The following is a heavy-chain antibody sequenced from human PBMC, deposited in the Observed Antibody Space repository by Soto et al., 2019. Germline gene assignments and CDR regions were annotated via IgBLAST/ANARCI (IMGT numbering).Heavy chain of an antibody. V-gene: IGHV3-7*01. CDR3: ARDDGYCSGGRCYAWFAP. CDR1: GFTFSSNW. D-gene: IGHD2-15*01. Sequence: PGGSLRLSCVGSGFTFSSNWMTWVRQAPGKGLEWVGNIRQDGSEKNYVDSVKGRFTISSDKAKNSVYLQMNSLRVEDTAVYYCARDDGYCSGGRCYAWFAPWGQGTLVTVSS. J-gene: IGHJ5*02. CDR2: IRQDGSEK.